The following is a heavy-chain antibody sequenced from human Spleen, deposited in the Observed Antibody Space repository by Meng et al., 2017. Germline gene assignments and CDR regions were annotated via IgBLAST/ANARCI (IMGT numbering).Heavy chain of an antibody. V-gene: IGHV4-34*01. J-gene: IGHJ4*02. Sequence: VQRQGSGPGLLQPSGTLSLTCVVSGGSFSDYYWSGSRQPPGKGLEWIGEINHSGSTNYNPSLESRATISVDTSQNNLSLKLSSVTAADSAVYYCARGPTTMAHDFDYWGQGTLVTVSS. CDR2: INHSGST. CDR3: ARGPTTMAHDFDY. CDR1: GGSFSDYY. D-gene: IGHD4-11*01.